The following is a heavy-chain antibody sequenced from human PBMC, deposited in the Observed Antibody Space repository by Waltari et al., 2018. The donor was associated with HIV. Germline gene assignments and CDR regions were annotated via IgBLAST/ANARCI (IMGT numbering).Heavy chain of an antibody. Sequence: QVQLQQRGAGLLKPSETLSLTCAVYGGSFSGDYWSWIRQPPGKGLEWIGEINHSGSTNYNPSLKSRVTISVDTSKNQFSLKLSSVTAADTAVYYCARGGGRHSSSWYVHWGQGTLVTVSS. CDR2: INHSGST. CDR1: GGSFSGDY. V-gene: IGHV4-34*01. D-gene: IGHD6-13*01. J-gene: IGHJ5*02. CDR3: ARGGGRHSSSWYVH.